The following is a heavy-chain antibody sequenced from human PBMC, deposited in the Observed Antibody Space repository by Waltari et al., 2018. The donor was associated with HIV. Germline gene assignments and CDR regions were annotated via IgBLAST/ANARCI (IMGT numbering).Heavy chain of an antibody. D-gene: IGHD2-2*01. CDR3: ARQACTSSTCLFMDNFDV. CDR2: IYYSGGV. Sequence: QLQLQESGPGLVKSSETLSLICNVSGGSLTGSGYYWGWIRQPPGKGLEWIGNIYYSGGVYYNPSLKSRATIFADTSKNYFSLNLMSVTAADTAMYFCARQACTSSTCLFMDNFDVWGQGLWSPSLQ. J-gene: IGHJ3*01. CDR1: GGSLTGSGYY. V-gene: IGHV4-39*01.